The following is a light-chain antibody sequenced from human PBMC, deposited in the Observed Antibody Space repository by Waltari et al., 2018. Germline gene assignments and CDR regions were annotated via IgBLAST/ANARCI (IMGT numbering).Light chain of an antibody. CDR2: KAT. CDR3: QSADSSERWV. V-gene: IGLV3-25*03. CDR1: AFPKQY. J-gene: IGLJ3*02. Sequence: SYDLTQPASVSVSPGQTARITCSGDAFPKQYAYWYQKKPGQAPVCTIYKATERPSGIPERFSGSTSGTTVTLTITGVLAEDEAQYYCQSADSSERWVFGGGTKLTVL.